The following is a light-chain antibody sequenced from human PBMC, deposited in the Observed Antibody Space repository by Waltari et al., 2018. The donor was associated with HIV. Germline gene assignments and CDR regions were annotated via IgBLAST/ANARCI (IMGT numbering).Light chain of an antibody. Sequence: DIVMTQSPDSLAVSLGERATINCKSSQSVLYSSNNKNYLAWYQQKPGQPPKPLIYWASTRESGVPDRFSGSGSGTDFTLTISSLQAEDVAVYYCQQYYSTPNTFGPGTKVDIK. J-gene: IGKJ3*01. CDR2: WAS. CDR1: QSVLYSSNNKNY. CDR3: QQYYSTPNT. V-gene: IGKV4-1*01.